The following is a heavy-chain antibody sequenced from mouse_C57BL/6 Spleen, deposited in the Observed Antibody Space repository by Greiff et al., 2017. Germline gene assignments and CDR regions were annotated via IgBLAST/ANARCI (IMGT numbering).Heavy chain of an antibody. V-gene: IGHV5-6*01. CDR1: GFTFSSYG. Sequence: EVQLVESGGDLVKPGGSLKLSCAASGFTFSSYGMSWVRQTPDKRLEWVATISSGGSYTYYPDSVKGRFTISRDNAKNTLYLQMSSLKSEDTAMYYCARLTGTSWDFDGWGTGTTVTVSS. CDR3: ARLTGTSWDFDG. D-gene: IGHD4-1*01. CDR2: ISSGGSYT. J-gene: IGHJ1*03.